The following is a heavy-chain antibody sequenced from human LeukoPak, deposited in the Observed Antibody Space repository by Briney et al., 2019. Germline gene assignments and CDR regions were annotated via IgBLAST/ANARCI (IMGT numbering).Heavy chain of an antibody. CDR3: ARLSFLGVAHPSY. J-gene: IGHJ4*02. CDR1: GYSISSGYY. V-gene: IGHV4-38-2*01. D-gene: IGHD3-3*01. CDR2: IYHSGST. Sequence: PSETLSPTCAVSGYSISSGYYWGWIRQPPGKGLEWIGIIYHSGSTYYNPSLKSRVTISVDTSKNQFSLKLSSVTAADTAVYYCARLSFLGVAHPSYWGQGTLVTVSS.